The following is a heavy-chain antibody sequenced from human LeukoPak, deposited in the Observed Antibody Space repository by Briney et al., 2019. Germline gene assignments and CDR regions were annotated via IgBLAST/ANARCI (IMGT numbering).Heavy chain of an antibody. J-gene: IGHJ6*03. CDR2: IYYSGST. V-gene: IGHV4-39*07. D-gene: IGHD6-19*01. CDR1: GGSISSSSYY. CDR3: ERQDIAVADYNYMDG. Sequence: SETLSLTCTVSGGSISSSSYYWGWIRQPPGKGREWIGSIYYSGSTYYNPSLKSRLTISVDTSKNQFSLKLSSVTAADTAVYYCERQDIAVADYNYMDGCGKGTTVTVSS.